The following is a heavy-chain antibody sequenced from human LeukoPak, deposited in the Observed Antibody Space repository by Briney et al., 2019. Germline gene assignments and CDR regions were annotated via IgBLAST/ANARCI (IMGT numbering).Heavy chain of an antibody. D-gene: IGHD5-18*01. CDR2: IYYSGST. J-gene: IGHJ5*02. V-gene: IGHV4-59*01. Sequence: PSETLSLTCTGSGGSISSYYWSWIRQPPGKGLEWIGYIYYSGSTNYNPSLKSRVTISVDTSKNQFSLKLSSVTAADTAAYYCARDTSYGYFWFDPWGQGTLVTVSS. CDR1: GGSISSYY. CDR3: ARDTSYGYFWFDP.